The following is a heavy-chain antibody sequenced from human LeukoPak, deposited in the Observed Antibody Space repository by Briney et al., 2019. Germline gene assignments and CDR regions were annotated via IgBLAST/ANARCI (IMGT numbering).Heavy chain of an antibody. CDR1: GGSISSSSYY. Sequence: SETLSLTCTVSGGSISSSSYYWGWIRQPPGKGLEWIGSIYYSGSTYYNPSLKSRVTISVDTSKNQFSLKLSSVTAADTAVYYCARVGWSFGYTSWYFDPWGRGTLVTVSS. D-gene: IGHD5-24*01. CDR2: IYYSGST. V-gene: IGHV4-39*07. CDR3: ARVGWSFGYTSWYFDP. J-gene: IGHJ2*01.